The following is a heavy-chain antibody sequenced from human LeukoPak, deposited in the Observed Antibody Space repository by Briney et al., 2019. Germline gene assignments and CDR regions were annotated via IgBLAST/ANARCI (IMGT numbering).Heavy chain of an antibody. V-gene: IGHV3-48*03. J-gene: IGHJ4*02. CDR3: ARWGDSSYDPPY. Sequence: GGSLRLSCAASGFTFSSYEMNWVRQAPGKGLEWVSYISPVGSTIYYAASVKGRFTISRDNAHNSLSLQMNSLRAEDTAVYYCARWGDSSYDPPYWGRGTLVTVS. CDR1: GFTFSSYE. CDR2: ISPVGSTI. D-gene: IGHD3-22*01.